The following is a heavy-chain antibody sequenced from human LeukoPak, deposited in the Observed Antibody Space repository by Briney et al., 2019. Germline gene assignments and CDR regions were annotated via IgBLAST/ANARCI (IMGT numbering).Heavy chain of an antibody. D-gene: IGHD2-15*01. J-gene: IGHJ6*03. CDR2: MNPNSGNT. V-gene: IGHV1-8*01. CDR1: GYTFTSYD. Sequence: ASVKVSCKASGYTFTSYDINWVRQATGQGLEWMGWMNPNSGNTGYAQKFQGRVTMTRNTSISTAYMELRSLRSDDTAVYYCARSLGFCSGGSCYSIGEYYMDVWGKGTTVTISS. CDR3: ARSLGFCSGGSCYSIGEYYMDV.